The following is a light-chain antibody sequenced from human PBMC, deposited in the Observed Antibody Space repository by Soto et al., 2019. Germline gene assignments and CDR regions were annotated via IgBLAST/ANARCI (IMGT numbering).Light chain of an antibody. J-gene: IGKJ1*01. CDR3: QQYRT. CDR2: GAS. Sequence: EIVLTQSPGTLSLSPGERATLSCRASQSVSSSYLAWYQQKPGQAPRLLIYGASSRATGIPDRFSGSGSGTDLTLTISRLEPEDFAVYYCQQYRTFGQGTKVDIK. V-gene: IGKV3-20*01. CDR1: QSVSSSY.